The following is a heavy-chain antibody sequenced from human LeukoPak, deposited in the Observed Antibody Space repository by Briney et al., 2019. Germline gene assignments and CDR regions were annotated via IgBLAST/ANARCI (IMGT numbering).Heavy chain of an antibody. CDR3: AKDSGRDDWYFNL. D-gene: IGHD6-19*01. J-gene: IGHJ2*01. CDR2: ISGSGGSI. Sequence: GGSLRLSCVASGFTFSIYVMSWVRQAPGRGLEWVSGISGSGGSIYYADSVKGRFTISRDNSKNTLYLQMDSLRAEDTALYYCAKDSGRDDWYFNLWGRGTLVAVSS. V-gene: IGHV3-23*01. CDR1: GFTFSIYV.